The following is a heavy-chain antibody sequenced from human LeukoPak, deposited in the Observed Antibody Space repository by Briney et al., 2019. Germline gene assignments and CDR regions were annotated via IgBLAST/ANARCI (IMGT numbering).Heavy chain of an antibody. J-gene: IGHJ3*02. V-gene: IGHV3-11*04. Sequence: GGSLRLPCAASGFTFSDYYMSWIRQAPGKGLEWVSYISSSGSTIYYADSVKGRFTISRDNAKNSLYLQMNSLRAEDTAVYYCARGDIVVVVAANAFDIWGQGTMVTVSS. CDR2: ISSSGSTI. D-gene: IGHD2-15*01. CDR1: GFTFSDYY. CDR3: ARGDIVVVVAANAFDI.